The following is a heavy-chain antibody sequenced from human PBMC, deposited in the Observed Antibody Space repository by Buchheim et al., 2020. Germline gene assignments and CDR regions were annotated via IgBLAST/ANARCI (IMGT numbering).Heavy chain of an antibody. D-gene: IGHD3-3*01. CDR2: IWYDGSNK. J-gene: IGHJ4*02. Sequence: QVQLVESGGGVVQPGRSLRLSCAASGFTFSSYGMHWVRQAPGKGLEWVAVIWYDGSNKYYADSVKGRFTISRDNSKNTLYLQMNSLRAEDTAVYYCARSNLFLEWLADYWGQGTL. CDR1: GFTFSSYG. V-gene: IGHV3-33*01. CDR3: ARSNLFLEWLADY.